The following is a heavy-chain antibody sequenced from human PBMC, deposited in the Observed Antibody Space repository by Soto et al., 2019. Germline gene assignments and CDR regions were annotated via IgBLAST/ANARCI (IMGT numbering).Heavy chain of an antibody. V-gene: IGHV1-69*01. CDR1: GGTFSSYT. J-gene: IGHJ6*02. D-gene: IGHD3-3*01. CDR3: ARGTITIFGRLYGMDV. Sequence: QVQLVQSGAEVKKPGPSVKVSCKASGGTFSSYTISWVRQAPGQGLEWMGGIIPIFGTANYAQKFQGRVTITADESTITAYMELSSLRSEDTAVYYCARGTITIFGRLYGMDVWGQGTTVTVSS. CDR2: IIPIFGTA.